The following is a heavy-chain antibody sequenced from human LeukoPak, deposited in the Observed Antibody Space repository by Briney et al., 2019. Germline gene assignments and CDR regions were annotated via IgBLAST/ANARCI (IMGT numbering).Heavy chain of an antibody. CDR1: GGPFSGHYWSDYY. J-gene: IGHJ4*02. Sequence: SETLSLTCAVYGGPFSGHYWSDYYWSWVRQSPGKGLEWIGEISHSGNSNYNPSLKSRVTISVDRSKNQFSLKLSSVTTADTAVYYCASRSIGYYSNFDYWGQGTLVTVSS. CDR2: ISHSGNS. CDR3: ASRSIGYYSNFDY. D-gene: IGHD3-22*01. V-gene: IGHV4-34*01.